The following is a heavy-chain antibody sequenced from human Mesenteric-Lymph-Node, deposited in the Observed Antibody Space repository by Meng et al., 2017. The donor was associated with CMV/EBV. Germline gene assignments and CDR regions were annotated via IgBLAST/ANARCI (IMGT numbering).Heavy chain of an antibody. D-gene: IGHD1-26*01. J-gene: IGHJ6*02. CDR2: IYYSGST. CDR3: ARVPSRSSFYYYYGMDV. V-gene: IGHV4-30-4*08. CDR1: GGSISSGGYY. Sequence: LRLSCTVSGGSISSGGYYWSWIRQHPGKGLEWIGYIYYSGSTYYNASLKSRVTISVDTSKNQFSLYLSSVTAADTAVYYCARVPSRSSFYYYYGMDVWGQGTTVTVSS.